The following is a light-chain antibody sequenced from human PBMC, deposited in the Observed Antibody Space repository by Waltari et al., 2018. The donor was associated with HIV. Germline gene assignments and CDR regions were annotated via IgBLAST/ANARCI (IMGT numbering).Light chain of an antibody. V-gene: IGKV1-12*01. CDR3: QQADSFPLT. CDR1: QGVSSW. J-gene: IGKJ4*01. Sequence: DIQMTQSPSSVSASVGDRVTITCRASQGVSSWLAWYQQKKGQAPKLLIYSATILRTGVPSRFSGSGSGTDFTLTISSLQPEDFATYFCQQADSFPLTFGGGTKVE. CDR2: SAT.